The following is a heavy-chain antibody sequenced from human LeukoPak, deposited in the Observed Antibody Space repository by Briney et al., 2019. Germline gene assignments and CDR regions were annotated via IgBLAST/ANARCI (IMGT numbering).Heavy chain of an antibody. CDR3: ARDGTGYSSSWIHY. CDR1: GYTFTGYY. J-gene: IGHJ4*02. CDR2: INPNSGGT. D-gene: IGHD6-13*01. Sequence: ASVKVSCKASGYTFTGYYMHWVRQAPGQGLEWMGWINPNSGGTNYAQKFQGRVTMTRDTSISTAYVELSRLRSDDTAVYYCARDGTGYSSSWIHYWGQGTLVTVSS. V-gene: IGHV1-2*02.